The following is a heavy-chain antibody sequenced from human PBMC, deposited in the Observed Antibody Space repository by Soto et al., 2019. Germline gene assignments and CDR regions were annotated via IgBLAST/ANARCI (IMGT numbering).Heavy chain of an antibody. Sequence: ASVKVSCKASGYTFTSYYMHWVRQAPGQGLEWMGIINPSGGSTSYAQKFQGRVTMTRDTSTSTVYMELSSLRSEDTAVYYCARAERYYDFFSGHHQLNWFDPRGQGPLVTVSP. CDR2: INPSGGST. V-gene: IGHV1-46*01. CDR3: ARAERYYDFFSGHHQLNWFDP. J-gene: IGHJ5*02. D-gene: IGHD3-3*01. CDR1: GYTFTSYY.